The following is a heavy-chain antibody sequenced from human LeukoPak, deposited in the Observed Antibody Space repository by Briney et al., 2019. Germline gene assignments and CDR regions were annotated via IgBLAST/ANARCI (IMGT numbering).Heavy chain of an antibody. CDR2: INPNSGGT. CDR3: AREGEVVPAAKPPPLHYYYYYMDV. CDR1: GYTFTGYY. D-gene: IGHD2-2*01. V-gene: IGHV1-2*06. Sequence: ASVKVSCKASGYTFTGYYMHWVRQAPGQGLEWMGRINPNSGGTNYAQKFQGRVTMTRDTSISTAYMELRRLRSDDTAVYYCAREGEVVPAAKPPPLHYYYYYMDVWGKGTTVTVSS. J-gene: IGHJ6*03.